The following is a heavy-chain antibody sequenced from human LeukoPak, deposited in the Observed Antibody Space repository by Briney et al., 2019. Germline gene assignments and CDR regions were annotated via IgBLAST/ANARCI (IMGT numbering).Heavy chain of an antibody. V-gene: IGHV1-18*01. D-gene: IGHD4-17*01. CDR3: ARDLVGRGDPLLDV. J-gene: IGHJ6*04. CDR1: GYTFTSYG. Sequence: GASVKVSCKASGYTFTSYGIRWVRQAPGQGLEWMGWISAYNGNTNYAQKLQGRVTMTTDTSTSTAYMELRSLRSDDTAVYYCARDLVGRGDPLLDVWGKGTTVIVSS. CDR2: ISAYNGNT.